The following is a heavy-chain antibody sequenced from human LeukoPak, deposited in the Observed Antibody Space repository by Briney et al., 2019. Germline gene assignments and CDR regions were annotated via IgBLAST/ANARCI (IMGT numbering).Heavy chain of an antibody. CDR2: ITWNSGAI. J-gene: IGHJ3*02. Sequence: PGGSLRLSCAASGFIFDDYAMHWVREAPGKGLEWVSGITWNSGAIGYADSVKGRFSISRDNAKNSLYLQMNSLRVEDMALYHCAKSRSTSLSAFDIWGRGTMVTVSS. CDR1: GFIFDDYA. D-gene: IGHD2-2*01. CDR3: AKSRSTSLSAFDI. V-gene: IGHV3-9*03.